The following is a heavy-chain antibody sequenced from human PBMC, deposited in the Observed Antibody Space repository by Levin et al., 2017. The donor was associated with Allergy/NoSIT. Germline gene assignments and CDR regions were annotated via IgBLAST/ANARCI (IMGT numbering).Heavy chain of an antibody. CDR1: GGTFSSYA. V-gene: IGHV1-69*13. D-gene: IGHD3-22*01. J-gene: IGHJ6*02. CDR2: IIPMFGTA. Sequence: SVKVSCKASGGTFSSYAISWVRQAPGQGLEWTGGIIPMFGTANYAQKFQDRVTIPADESTTKAYIELTNLRSEDTAVSYCSGDQEGIAMMGYAMYFWGQGTTVTVSS. CDR3: SGDQEGIAMMGYAMYF.